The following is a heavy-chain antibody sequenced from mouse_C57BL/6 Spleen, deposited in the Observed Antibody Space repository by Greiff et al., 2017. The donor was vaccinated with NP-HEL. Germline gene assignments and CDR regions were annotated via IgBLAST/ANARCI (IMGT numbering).Heavy chain of an antibody. CDR1: GFTFSSYG. V-gene: IGHV5-6*01. CDR2: ISSGGSYT. Sequence: EVQLVESGGDLVKPGGSLKLSCAASGFTFSSYGMSWVRQTPDKRLEWVATISSGGSYTYYPDSVKGRFTISRDNAKNTLYLQMSSLKSEDTAMYYCARPRGITTVVGYYFDYWGQGTTLTVSS. J-gene: IGHJ2*01. D-gene: IGHD1-1*01. CDR3: ARPRGITTVVGYYFDY.